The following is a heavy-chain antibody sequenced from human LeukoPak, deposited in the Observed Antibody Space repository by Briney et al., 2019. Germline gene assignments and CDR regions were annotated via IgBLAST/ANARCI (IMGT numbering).Heavy chain of an antibody. V-gene: IGHV3-9*01. J-gene: IGHJ4*02. Sequence: GGSLRLSCAASGFTFDDYAMHWVRQAPGKGLEWVSGISWNSGSIGYADSVKGRFTISRDNSNNMLYLQMNSLRAEDTAVYYCTKRGAYYVDYWGRGIPVTVSS. CDR3: TKRGAYYVDY. CDR2: ISWNSGSI. CDR1: GFTFDDYA. D-gene: IGHD3-16*01.